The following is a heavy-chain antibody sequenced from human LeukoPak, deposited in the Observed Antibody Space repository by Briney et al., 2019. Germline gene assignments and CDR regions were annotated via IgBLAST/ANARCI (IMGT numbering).Heavy chain of an antibody. V-gene: IGHV3-9*01. CDR1: GFTFDDYA. Sequence: PGGSLRLFCAASGFTFDDYAMHWVRQAPGKGLEWVSGISWNSGSIGYADSVKGRFTISRDNAKNSLYLQMNSLRAEDTALYYCAKDAIGYCSSTSCYGYFQHWGQGTLVTVSS. D-gene: IGHD2-2*01. J-gene: IGHJ1*01. CDR2: ISWNSGSI. CDR3: AKDAIGYCSSTSCYGYFQH.